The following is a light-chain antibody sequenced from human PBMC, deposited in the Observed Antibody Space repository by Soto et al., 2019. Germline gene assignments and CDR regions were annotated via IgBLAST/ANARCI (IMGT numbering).Light chain of an antibody. CDR1: QSVSSSY. CDR2: GAS. Sequence: EIVLTQSPGTLSLSPGERATLSCRASQSVSSSYLAWYQQKPGQAPRLLIYGASSRATGIPDRFSGSGSGTDFTLTISRLEPEDFAVYYCHYYDKWPTGTFGQGTKVDIK. CDR3: HYYDKWPTGT. J-gene: IGKJ1*01. V-gene: IGKV3-20*01.